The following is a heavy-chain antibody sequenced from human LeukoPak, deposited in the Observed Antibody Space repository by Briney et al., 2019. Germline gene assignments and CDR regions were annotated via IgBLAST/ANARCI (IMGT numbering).Heavy chain of an antibody. Sequence: GGSLRLSCAASGFTFSSYGVHWVRQAPGKGLEWVAVIWYDGSNKYYADSVKGRFTISRDNSKNTLYLQMNSLRAEDTAVYYCAKSCLDTYYDTLTGSDYWGQGTLVTVSS. CDR1: GFTFSSYG. CDR2: IWYDGSNK. J-gene: IGHJ4*02. V-gene: IGHV3-30*02. D-gene: IGHD3-9*01. CDR3: AKSCLDTYYDTLTGSDY.